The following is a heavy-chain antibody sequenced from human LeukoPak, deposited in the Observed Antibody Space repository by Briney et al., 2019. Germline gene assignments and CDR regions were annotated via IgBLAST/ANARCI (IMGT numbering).Heavy chain of an antibody. Sequence: GGSLRLSCAASGFTFSSYSMNWVRQAPGKGLEWVSYISSSSGTIYYADSVKGRFTISRDNAKNSLYLQMNSLRAEDTAVYYCAREDRVRQWFDTWGQGTLVTVSS. CDR3: AREDRVRQWFDT. D-gene: IGHD2-21*01. CDR1: GFTFSSYS. J-gene: IGHJ5*02. V-gene: IGHV3-48*01. CDR2: ISSSSGTI.